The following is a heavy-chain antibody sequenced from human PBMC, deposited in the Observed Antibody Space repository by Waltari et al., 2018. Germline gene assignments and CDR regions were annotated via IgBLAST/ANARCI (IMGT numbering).Heavy chain of an antibody. Sequence: QVQLVESGGGVVQPGRSLRLSCAASGFTFSSYAMHWVRQAPGKGLEWVAVISYDGSNKYYAESVKGRFTISRDNSKNTLYLQMNSLRAEDTAVYYCARDSGTKYYYDSSGPHNYWGQGTLVTVSS. J-gene: IGHJ4*02. CDR1: GFTFSSYA. V-gene: IGHV3-30-3*01. CDR2: ISYDGSNK. CDR3: ARDSGTKYYYDSSGPHNY. D-gene: IGHD3-22*01.